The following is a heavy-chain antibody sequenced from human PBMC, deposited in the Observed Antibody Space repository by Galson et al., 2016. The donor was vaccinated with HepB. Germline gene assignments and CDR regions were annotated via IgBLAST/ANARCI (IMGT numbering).Heavy chain of an antibody. CDR1: GFTFTTYG. CDR2: ISFDGTNK. J-gene: IGHJ5*02. CDR3: ARDQGWEGGWFDP. V-gene: IGHV3-30*03. D-gene: IGHD1-26*01. Sequence: SLRLSCAASGFTFTTYGMHWVRRAPGKGLESVAIISFDGTNKYYADSVKGRFTISRDTSKNTVYLQMNSLRPEDTAVYYCARDQGWEGGWFDPWGQGTLVTVSS.